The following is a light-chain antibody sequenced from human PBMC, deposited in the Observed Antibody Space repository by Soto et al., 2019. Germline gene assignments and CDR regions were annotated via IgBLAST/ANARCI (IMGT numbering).Light chain of an antibody. CDR3: QQYRT. V-gene: IGKV1-5*03. CDR1: QGISSW. J-gene: IGKJ1*01. Sequence: DIQMTRSPSSLSASVGDRVTISCRGSQGISSWLAWYQQKPGKAPRLLIYKASSLASGVPSRFSGSGSGTEFTLTISSLQHDDFATYYCQQYRTFGQGTKVDIK. CDR2: KAS.